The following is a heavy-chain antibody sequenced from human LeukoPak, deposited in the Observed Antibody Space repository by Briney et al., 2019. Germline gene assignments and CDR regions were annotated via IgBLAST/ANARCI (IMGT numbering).Heavy chain of an antibody. CDR3: AKMDGSGSYREYNWFDP. CDR2: IRYDGSNK. J-gene: IGHJ5*02. D-gene: IGHD3-10*01. V-gene: IGHV3-30*02. CDR1: AFTLSTYA. Sequence: PGGSLRLSCAASAFTLSTYAMSWVRQAPGKGLEWVAFIRYDGSNKYYADSVKGRFTISRDNSKNTLYLQMNSLRAEDTAVYYCAKMDGSGSYREYNWFDPWGQGTLVTVSS.